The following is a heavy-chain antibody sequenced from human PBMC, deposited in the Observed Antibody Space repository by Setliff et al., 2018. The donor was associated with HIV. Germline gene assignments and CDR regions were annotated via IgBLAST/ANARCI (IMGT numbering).Heavy chain of an antibody. J-gene: IGHJ5*02. CDR2: FYYSGNT. CDR3: ATCRHRPSNWFDP. V-gene: IGHV4-39*07. Sequence: SETLSLTCSVSGGSISSSNYYGGWIRQPPGKGLEWIGSFYYSGNTYYSPSLKSRVTISVDRSGNQFSLRLTSVTAADTAVYYCATCRHRPSNWFDPWGQGTVVTVSS. CDR1: GGSISSSNYY.